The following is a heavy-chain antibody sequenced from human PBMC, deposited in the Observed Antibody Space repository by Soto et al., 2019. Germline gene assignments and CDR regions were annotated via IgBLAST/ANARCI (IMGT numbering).Heavy chain of an antibody. D-gene: IGHD4-4*01. CDR1: GFTFSSYA. V-gene: IGHV3-23*01. J-gene: IGHJ6*02. Sequence: GGTLRLSCAASGFTFSSYAMSWVRQAPGKGLEWVSAISGSGGSAYYADSVKGRFTISRDNSKNTLYLQMNGLRAEDTAVYYCAKSKDYYYGMDVWGQGTTVTDSS. CDR3: AKSKDYYYGMDV. CDR2: ISGSGGSA.